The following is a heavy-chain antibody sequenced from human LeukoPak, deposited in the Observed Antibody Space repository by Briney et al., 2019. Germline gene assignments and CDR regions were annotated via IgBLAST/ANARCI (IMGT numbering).Heavy chain of an antibody. D-gene: IGHD4-17*01. Sequence: SETLSLTCAVSGGSISSGGYSWSWIRQHPGKGLEWIGYIYYSGSTYYNPSLKSRVTISVDTSKNQFSLKLSSVTAADTAVYYCARHPTTVTTSGNYWGQGTLVTVSS. CDR1: GGSISSGGYS. V-gene: IGHV4-30-2*03. CDR3: ARHPTTVTTSGNY. J-gene: IGHJ4*02. CDR2: IYYSGST.